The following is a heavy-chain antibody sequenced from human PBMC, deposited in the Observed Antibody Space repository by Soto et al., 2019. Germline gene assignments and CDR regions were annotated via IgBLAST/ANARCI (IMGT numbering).Heavy chain of an antibody. CDR2: INHSGST. CDR1: GGSFSGYY. J-gene: IGHJ5*02. Sequence: SETLSLTCAVYGGSFSGYYWSWIRQPPGKGLEWIGEINHSGSTNYNPSLKSRVTISVDTFKNQFSLKLSSVTAADTAVYYCARLGSDCSSTSCYSMSWFDPWGQGTLVTVSS. V-gene: IGHV4-34*01. CDR3: ARLGSDCSSTSCYSMSWFDP. D-gene: IGHD2-2*01.